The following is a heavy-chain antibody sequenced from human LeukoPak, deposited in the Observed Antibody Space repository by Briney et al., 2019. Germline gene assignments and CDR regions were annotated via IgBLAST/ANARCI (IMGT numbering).Heavy chain of an antibody. CDR2: IIPIFGTA. CDR3: AREYSYYYDSTTPRSAFDI. V-gene: IGHV1-69*05. J-gene: IGHJ3*02. Sequence: ASVKVSCKASGGTFSSYAISWVRQAPGQGLEWMGGIIPIFGTANYAQKFQGRVTITTDESTSTACMELSSLRSEDTAVYYCAREYSYYYDSTTPRSAFDIWGQGTMVTVSS. CDR1: GGTFSSYA. D-gene: IGHD3-22*01.